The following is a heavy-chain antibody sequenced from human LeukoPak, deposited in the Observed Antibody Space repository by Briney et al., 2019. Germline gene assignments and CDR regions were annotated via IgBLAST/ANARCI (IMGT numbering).Heavy chain of an antibody. CDR2: IYHSGST. CDR3: ARVIGYSSSSSVIGP. CDR1: GGSISSGGYS. Sequence: SETLSLTCAVSGGSISSGGYSWSWIRQPPGKGLEWIGYIYHSGSTYYNPSLKSRVTISVDRSKNQFSLKLSSVTAADTAVYHCARVIGYSSSSSVIGPWGQGTLVTVSS. D-gene: IGHD6-6*01. J-gene: IGHJ5*02. V-gene: IGHV4-30-2*01.